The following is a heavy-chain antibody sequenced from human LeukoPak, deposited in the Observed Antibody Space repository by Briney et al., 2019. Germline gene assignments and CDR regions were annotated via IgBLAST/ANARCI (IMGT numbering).Heavy chain of an antibody. Sequence: GRSLRLSCAASGFTFDDYAMHWVRQAPGKGLEWVSGISWNSGSIGYADSVKGRFTISRNNAKNTLYLQMNSLRAEDTAVYYCAKEGQSYYDSSGYYYFDYWGQGTLVTVSS. J-gene: IGHJ4*02. V-gene: IGHV3-9*01. CDR1: GFTFDDYA. D-gene: IGHD3-22*01. CDR2: ISWNSGSI. CDR3: AKEGQSYYDSSGYYYFDY.